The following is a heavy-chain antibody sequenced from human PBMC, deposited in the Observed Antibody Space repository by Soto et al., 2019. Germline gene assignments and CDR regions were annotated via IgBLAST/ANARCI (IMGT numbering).Heavy chain of an antibody. D-gene: IGHD3-9*01. CDR2: ISGSGGST. J-gene: IGHJ4*02. Sequence: GGTVGIGCAASELTRDRYGMRWVHQAPGKGLEWVSAISGSGGSTYYADSVKGRFTISRDNSKNTLYLQMNSLRAEDTAVYYCAKFKYYDILTGYWFDYWGQGT. CDR1: ELTRDRYG. CDR3: AKFKYYDILTGYWFDY. V-gene: IGHV3-23*01.